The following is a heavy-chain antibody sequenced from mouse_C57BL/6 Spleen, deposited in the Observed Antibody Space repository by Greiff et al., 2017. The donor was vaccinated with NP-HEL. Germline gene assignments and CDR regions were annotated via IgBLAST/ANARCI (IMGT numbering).Heavy chain of an antibody. CDR3: AIDYYGSIVFAY. J-gene: IGHJ3*01. D-gene: IGHD1-1*01. CDR2: IDPAHGNT. Sequence: EVQLQQSVAELVRPGASVKLSCTASGFNIKNTYMRWVKQRPEQGLEWIGRIDPAHGNTKYAPKFQGKAPIPADTSSNTAYLQLRSLTSEDTAIYYCAIDYYGSIVFAYWGQGTLVTVSA. V-gene: IGHV14-3*01. CDR1: GFNIKNTY.